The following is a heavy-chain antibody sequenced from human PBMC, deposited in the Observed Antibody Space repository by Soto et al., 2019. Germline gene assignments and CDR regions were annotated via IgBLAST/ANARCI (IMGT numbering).Heavy chain of an antibody. CDR3: TKARYYDSSGYYN. V-gene: IGHV3-23*01. CDR1: GFTFSSYA. Sequence: GGSLRLSCAASGFTFSSYAMSWVRQAPGKGLEWVSAISGSGGSTYYADSVKGRFTISRDNSKNTLYLQMNSLRAEDTAVYYCTKARYYDSSGYYNWGQGTLVTVSS. CDR2: ISGSGGST. D-gene: IGHD3-22*01. J-gene: IGHJ4*02.